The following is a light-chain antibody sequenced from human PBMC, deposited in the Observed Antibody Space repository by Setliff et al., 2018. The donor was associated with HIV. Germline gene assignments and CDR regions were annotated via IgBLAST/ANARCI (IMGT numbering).Light chain of an antibody. CDR2: EVS. CDR1: SSDVGSYNL. CDR3: CSYAGSSTYV. J-gene: IGLJ1*01. V-gene: IGLV2-23*02. Sequence: QSVLTQPASVSGSPGQSITLSCTGTSSDVGSYNLVSWYQHHPGKAPKLMIYEVSKRPSGVSNRFSGSKSGNTASLTISGLQAEDEADYYCCSYAGSSTYVFGTGTKVT.